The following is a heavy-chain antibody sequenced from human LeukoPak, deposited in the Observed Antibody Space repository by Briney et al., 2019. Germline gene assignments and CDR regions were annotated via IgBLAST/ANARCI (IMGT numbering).Heavy chain of an antibody. CDR2: INPNSGGT. CDR1: GYTFTGYY. D-gene: IGHD4-17*01. V-gene: IGHV1-2*02. J-gene: IGHJ3*02. Sequence: EVSVKVSCKASGYTFTGYYMHWVRQAPGQGLEWMGWINPNSGGTNYAQKFQGRVTMTRDTSISTAYMELSRLRSDDTAVYYCARSLDYGDYSGAFDIWGQGTMVTVSS. CDR3: ARSLDYGDYSGAFDI.